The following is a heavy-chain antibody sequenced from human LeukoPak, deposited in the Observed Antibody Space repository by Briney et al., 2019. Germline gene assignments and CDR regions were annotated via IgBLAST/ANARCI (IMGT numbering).Heavy chain of an antibody. CDR1: GFTFSSYG. Sequence: PGGSLRLSCAASGFTFSSYGMHWVRQAPGKGLEWVAVIWYDGSNKYYADSVKGRFTISRDNSKNTLYLQMNSLRADDTAVYYCAKSARVITHPYFDYWGQGTLVTVSS. V-gene: IGHV3-33*06. CDR3: AKSARVITHPYFDY. CDR2: IWYDGSNK. D-gene: IGHD3-22*01. J-gene: IGHJ4*02.